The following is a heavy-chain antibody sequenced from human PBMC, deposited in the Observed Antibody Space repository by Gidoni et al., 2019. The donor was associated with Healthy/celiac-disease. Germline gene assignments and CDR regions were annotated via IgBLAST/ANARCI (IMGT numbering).Heavy chain of an antibody. Sequence: QLQLQESGPGLVKPSETLYLTCTVSGGSISSSSYYWGWIRQPPGKGLEWIGSIYYSGSTYYNPSLKSRVTISVDTSKNQFSLKLSSVTAADTAVYYCASTLDSSGWWGAFDIWGQGTMVTVSS. D-gene: IGHD6-19*01. V-gene: IGHV4-39*01. CDR2: IYYSGST. CDR3: ASTLDSSGWWGAFDI. J-gene: IGHJ3*02. CDR1: GGSISSSSYY.